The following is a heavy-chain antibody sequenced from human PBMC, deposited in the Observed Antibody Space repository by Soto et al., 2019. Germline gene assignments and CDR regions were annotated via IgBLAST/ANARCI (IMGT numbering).Heavy chain of an antibody. CDR1: GASISSHY. V-gene: IGHV4-59*08. D-gene: IGHD3-22*01. CDR2: INYNGNT. J-gene: IGHJ6*03. Sequence: SETLSLTCTVSGASISSHYWSWIRQAPGKGLEWIANINYNGNTNYNPSLKSRVTISVDTSKNQFSLTVISVTAADTAVYYCAGGGSIVVATRRLMDVWGRGTTVTVSS. CDR3: AGGGSIVVATRRLMDV.